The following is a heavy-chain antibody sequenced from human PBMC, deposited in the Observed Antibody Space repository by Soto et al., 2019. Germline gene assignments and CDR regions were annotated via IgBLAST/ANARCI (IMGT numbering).Heavy chain of an antibody. D-gene: IGHD3-10*01. Sequence: PGGSLRLSCAASGFTVSSTYMNWVRQAPGKGLEWVSVLYSGGSAYYADSVKGRFTISRDNSKNTLYLQMNSLRPEDTAVYYCARIPGGQIGANYFDYWGQGTLVTVSS. CDR2: LYSGGSA. CDR1: GFTVSSTY. J-gene: IGHJ4*02. CDR3: ARIPGGQIGANYFDY. V-gene: IGHV3-53*01.